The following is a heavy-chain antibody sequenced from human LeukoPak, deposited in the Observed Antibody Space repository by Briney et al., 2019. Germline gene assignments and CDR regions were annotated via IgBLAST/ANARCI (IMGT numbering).Heavy chain of an antibody. J-gene: IGHJ3*02. CDR3: ARRPTEGSTVKHAFDI. Sequence: GSLRLSCAASGFASSGFYMSCVRQPPGKGLEWIGSIFYSGSTYYNPSLKSRVTISIDTSKNQFSLKLSSVTAADTAVYYCARRPTEGSTVKHAFDIWGQGTMVTVSS. CDR1: GFASSGFY. CDR2: IFYSGST. V-gene: IGHV4-38-2*01. D-gene: IGHD4-17*01.